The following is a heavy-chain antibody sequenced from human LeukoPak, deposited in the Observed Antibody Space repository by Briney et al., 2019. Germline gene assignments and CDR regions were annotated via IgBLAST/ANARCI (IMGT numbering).Heavy chain of an antibody. D-gene: IGHD2-15*01. Sequence: PGGSLRLSCAASGFTFSSYSMNWVRQAPGKGLEWVSSISSSSYDINYTDSMKGRFTISRDNAKNSPYLQMNSLRAEDTAVYYCAKDVRRDCSGGSCSSYWGQGTLVTVSS. CDR1: GFTFSSYS. V-gene: IGHV3-21*04. J-gene: IGHJ4*02. CDR3: AKDVRRDCSGGSCSSY. CDR2: ISSSSYDI.